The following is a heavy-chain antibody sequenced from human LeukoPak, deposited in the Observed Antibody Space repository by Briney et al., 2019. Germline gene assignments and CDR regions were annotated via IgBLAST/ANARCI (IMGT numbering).Heavy chain of an antibody. D-gene: IGHD2-15*01. V-gene: IGHV3-33*01. J-gene: IGHJ4*02. CDR2: IWYDGSNK. CDR1: GFTFSTYG. CDR3: ARSRGGVVVAATGSFDY. Sequence: GGSLRLSCAASGFTFSTYGMHWVRQAPGKGLEWVAIIWYDGSNKYYADSVKGRFTISRDNSKNTLYLQMNSLRAEDTAVYYCARSRGGVVVAATGSFDYWGQGTLVTVSS.